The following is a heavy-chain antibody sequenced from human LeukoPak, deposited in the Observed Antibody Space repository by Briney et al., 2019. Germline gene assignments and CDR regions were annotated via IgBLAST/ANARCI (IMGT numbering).Heavy chain of an antibody. Sequence: PSETLSLTCAVYGGSFSGYYWSWIRQPPGKGLEWIGEINHSGSTNYNPSLKSRVTVSVDTSKNQFSLKLSSVTAADTAVYYCANPGRLEDYWGQGTLVTVSS. D-gene: IGHD3-16*01. J-gene: IGHJ4*02. CDR2: INHSGST. CDR3: ANPGRLEDY. V-gene: IGHV4-34*01. CDR1: GGSFSGYY.